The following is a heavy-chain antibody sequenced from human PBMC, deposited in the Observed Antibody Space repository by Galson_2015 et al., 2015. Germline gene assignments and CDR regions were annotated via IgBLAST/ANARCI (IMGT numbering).Heavy chain of an antibody. CDR3: ATAAYYGFWSCFSPYFYYYMDF. V-gene: IGHV1-8*02. D-gene: IGHD3-3*01. J-gene: IGHJ6*03. CDR1: GCTFSSYA. CDR2: MNPNSGNT. Sequence: SVKVSCKASGCTFSSYAISWVRQAPGQGLEWMGWMNPNSGNTGYAEKFKGRVTITRNTSISTAYKELSSLRSEDTAVYYCATAAYYGFWSCFSPYFYYYMDFWGKGTPVTVSS.